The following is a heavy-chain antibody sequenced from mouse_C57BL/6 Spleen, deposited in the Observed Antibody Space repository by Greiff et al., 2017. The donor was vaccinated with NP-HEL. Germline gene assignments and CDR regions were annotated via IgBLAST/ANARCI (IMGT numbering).Heavy chain of an antibody. CDR2: IDPEDGET. J-gene: IGHJ4*01. Sequence: EVQLQQSGAELVKPGASVKLSCTASGFNFTDYYMHWVKQRTEQGLEWIGRIDPEDGETKYAAKFQGKATITADTSSNTAYLQLSSLTSEDTAVYYCAREGYAMGYWGQGTSVTVSS. V-gene: IGHV14-2*01. CDR1: GFNFTDYY. CDR3: AREGYAMGY.